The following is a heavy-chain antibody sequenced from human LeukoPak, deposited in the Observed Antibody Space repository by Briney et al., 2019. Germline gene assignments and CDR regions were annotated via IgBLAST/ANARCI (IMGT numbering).Heavy chain of an antibody. Sequence: TGGSLRLSCAASGFTFTNYVLSWVRQAPGKGLEWVAFIRYDGSNKYYADSVKGRFTISRDNSKNTLYLQMNSLRAEDTAVYYCAKFGGYYDYWGQGTLVTVSS. J-gene: IGHJ4*02. V-gene: IGHV3-30*02. D-gene: IGHD3-16*01. CDR1: GFTFTNYV. CDR3: AKFGGYYDY. CDR2: IRYDGSNK.